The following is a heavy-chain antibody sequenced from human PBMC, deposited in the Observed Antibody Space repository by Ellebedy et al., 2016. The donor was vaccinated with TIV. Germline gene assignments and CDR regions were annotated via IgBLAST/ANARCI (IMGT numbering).Heavy chain of an antibody. CDR2: IKQDGSEK. V-gene: IGHV3-7*01. CDR3: ATLDYYAGGRRAFDI. J-gene: IGHJ3*02. CDR1: GFTLSRCW. D-gene: IGHD3-10*01. Sequence: GESLKISCAASGFTLSRCWMSWVRQAPGKGLEWVANIKQDGSEKSYVGSVKGRFTISRDNAQNSLYLQMNSLRVEDTAVYYCATLDYYAGGRRAFDIWGQGTTVTVSS.